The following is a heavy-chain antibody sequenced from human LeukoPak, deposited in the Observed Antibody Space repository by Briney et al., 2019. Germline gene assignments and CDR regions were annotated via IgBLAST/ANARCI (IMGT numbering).Heavy chain of an antibody. CDR1: GFTFSDYY. CDR2: ISSSGGTI. J-gene: IGHJ3*02. D-gene: IGHD6-19*01. V-gene: IGHV3-11*04. CDR3: AGYSSGWFGAFHI. Sequence: GGTLRLSCAASGFTFSDYYMNWIRQAPGKGLEWISYISSSGGTIYYADSVKGRFTISRDNAKNSLYLQMNSLRAEDTAVYYCAGYSSGWFGAFHIWGQGTMVTVSS.